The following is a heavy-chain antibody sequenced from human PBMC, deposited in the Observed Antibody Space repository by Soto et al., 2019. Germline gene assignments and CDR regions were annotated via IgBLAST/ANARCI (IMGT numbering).Heavy chain of an antibody. Sequence: XESLKSSCKCSGNTFTNYWIGLVRQMPGKGPEWMGIIYPGDSDTKYNPSFQGQVTISADKSITTTYLQWSSLKASDTAIYYCADSIFYYGMDVWGQGTTVTVYS. J-gene: IGHJ6*02. CDR3: ADSIFYYGMDV. CDR2: IYPGDSDT. V-gene: IGHV5-51*01. CDR1: GNTFTNYW.